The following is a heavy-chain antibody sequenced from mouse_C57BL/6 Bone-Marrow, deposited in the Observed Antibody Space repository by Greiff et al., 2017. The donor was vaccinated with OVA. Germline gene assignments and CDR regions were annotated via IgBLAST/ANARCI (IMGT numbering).Heavy chain of an antibody. J-gene: IGHJ2*01. D-gene: IGHD2-3*01. CDR3: ARHEDGYYASYLDY. CDR1: GYAFSSSW. Sequence: VQLQQSGPELVKPGASVKISCKASGYAFSSSWMNWVKQRPGKGLEWIGRIYPGDGDTNYNGKFKGKATLTADKSASTAYMQHGSLTSEDAAVYFCARHEDGYYASYLDYWGKGTTLTVSS. CDR2: IYPGDGDT. V-gene: IGHV1-82*01.